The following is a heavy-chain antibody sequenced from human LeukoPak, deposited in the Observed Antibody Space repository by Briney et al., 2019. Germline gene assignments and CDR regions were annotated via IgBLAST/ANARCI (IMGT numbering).Heavy chain of an antibody. CDR2: INEDGSEK. Sequence: GGSLRLSCAASGFSFGNYWMKWVRQDPVKGLEWVANINEDGSEKYYVDSVRGRFTISRDNAKNSLYLQMDSLRTEDTAIYYCARGGVRRGYYDYWGQGTLVIVSS. CDR1: GFSFGNYW. V-gene: IGHV3-7*01. J-gene: IGHJ4*02. D-gene: IGHD1-14*01. CDR3: ARGGVRRGYYDY.